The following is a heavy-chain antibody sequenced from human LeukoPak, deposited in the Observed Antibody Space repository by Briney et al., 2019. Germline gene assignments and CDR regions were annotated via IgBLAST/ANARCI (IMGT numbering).Heavy chain of an antibody. CDR3: ARDGRFGELSYWYFDL. J-gene: IGHJ2*01. V-gene: IGHV4-59*01. CDR1: GGSISSYY. CDR2: IYYSGST. D-gene: IGHD3-10*01. Sequence: SETLSLTCTVSGGSISSYYWSWIRQPPGKGLEWIGYIYYSGSTNYNPSLKSRVTISVDTSKNQFSLRLSSVTAADTAVYYCARDGRFGELSYWYFDLWGRGTLVTVSS.